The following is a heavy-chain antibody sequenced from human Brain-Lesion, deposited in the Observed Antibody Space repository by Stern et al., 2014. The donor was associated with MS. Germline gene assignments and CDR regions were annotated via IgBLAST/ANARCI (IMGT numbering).Heavy chain of an antibody. Sequence: QVQLVQSGPGLVKPSETLSLTCTVSYDSISSYYWTWLRQPPGKGLEWIGYINYRRNPNYTPALKSRVTISVDTSKNQFSLKLTSVTAADTAVYYCARAFSDYHDSTPGYWGQGTLVTVSS. J-gene: IGHJ4*02. V-gene: IGHV4-59*01. CDR3: ARAFSDYHDSTPGY. CDR2: INYRRNP. D-gene: IGHD3-22*01. CDR1: YDSISSYY.